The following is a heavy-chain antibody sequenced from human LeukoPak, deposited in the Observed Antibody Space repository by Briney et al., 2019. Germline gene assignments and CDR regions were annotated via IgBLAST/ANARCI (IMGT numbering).Heavy chain of an antibody. D-gene: IGHD3-9*01. V-gene: IGHV3-23*01. CDR2: ISGSALNK. CDR1: GFTFSSYG. J-gene: IGHJ6*03. CDR3: AKQGRDWLRDYYYYMDV. Sequence: PGGSLRLSCAASGFTFSSYGMSWVRQAPGKGLEWVSVISGSALNKYYADSVKGRFTISRDNSKKTLYLQMNSLRAEDTAVYYCAKQGRDWLRDYYYYMDVWGKGTTVTISS.